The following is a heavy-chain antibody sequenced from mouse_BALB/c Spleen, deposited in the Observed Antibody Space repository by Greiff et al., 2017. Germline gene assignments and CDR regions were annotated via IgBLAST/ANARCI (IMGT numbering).Heavy chain of an antibody. J-gene: IGHJ2*01. D-gene: IGHD2-10*01. CDR2: ISDGGTYT. CDR1: GFTFSDYY. V-gene: IGHV5-4*02. Sequence: EVKVVESGGGLVKPGGSLKLSCAASGFTFSDYYMYWVRQTPEKRLEWVATISDGGTYTYYPDSVKGRFTISRDNAKNNLYLQMSSLKSEDTAMYYCARSAYYGGGGYYFDYWGQGTTLTVSS. CDR3: ARSAYYGGGGYYFDY.